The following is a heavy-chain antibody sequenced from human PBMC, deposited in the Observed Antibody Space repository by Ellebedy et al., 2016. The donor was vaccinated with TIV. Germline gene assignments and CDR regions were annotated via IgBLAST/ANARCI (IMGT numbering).Heavy chain of an antibody. D-gene: IGHD3-16*01. CDR2: SHYSGSS. Sequence: MPSETLSLTCSLSSGSISSYYWSWIRQPPGKGLEWIGYSHYSGSSNYSPSLGSRVTMSVDTSNNQFTLHLSYVTAADTAVYYCANMIPGRFKYWGQGTLVTVSP. CDR3: ANMIPGRFKY. CDR1: SGSISSYY. V-gene: IGHV4-59*01. J-gene: IGHJ4*02.